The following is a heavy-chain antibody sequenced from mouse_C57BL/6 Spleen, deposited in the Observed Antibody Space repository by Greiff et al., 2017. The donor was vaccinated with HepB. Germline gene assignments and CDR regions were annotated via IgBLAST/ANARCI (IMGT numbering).Heavy chain of an antibody. V-gene: IGHV3-6*01. D-gene: IGHD2-5*01. CDR3: ARAAYYSNYYAMDY. CDR2: ISYDGSN. Sequence: EVKLQESGPGLVKPSQSLSLTCSVTGYSITSGYYWNWIRQFPGNKLEWMGYISYDGSNNYNPSLKNRISITRDTSKNQFFLKLNSVTTEDTATYYCARAAYYSNYYAMDYWGQGTSVTVSS. CDR1: GYSITSGYY. J-gene: IGHJ4*01.